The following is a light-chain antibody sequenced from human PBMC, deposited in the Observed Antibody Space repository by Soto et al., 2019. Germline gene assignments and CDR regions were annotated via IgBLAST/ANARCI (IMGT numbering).Light chain of an antibody. CDR3: GTWDGALI. V-gene: IGLV1-51*01. J-gene: IGLJ2*01. Sequence: QSVLTQPPSVSAAPGPKVTIAFSGSSSSIGNNHVSWYQQGPGKAPTLLIYDSSERPSGIPDRFSGSRSGSSATLDITGLQTGDEAVYYCGTWDGALIFGGGTKLTV. CDR2: DSS. CDR1: SSSIGNNH.